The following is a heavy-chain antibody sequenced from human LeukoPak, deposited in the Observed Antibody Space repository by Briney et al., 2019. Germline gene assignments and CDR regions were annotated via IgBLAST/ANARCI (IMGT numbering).Heavy chain of an antibody. V-gene: IGHV3-23*01. D-gene: IGHD5-18*01. CDR2: ISGSGGST. CDR1: GFTFSSYA. J-gene: IGHJ4*02. CDR3: AKGKDTAMVRYYFDY. Sequence: TGGSLRLSCAASGFTFSSYAMSWVRQAPGKGLEWVSAISGSGGSTYYADSVKGRFTISRDNSKNTLYLQMNSLRAEDTAVYYCAKGKDTAMVRYYFDYWGQGTLVTVSS.